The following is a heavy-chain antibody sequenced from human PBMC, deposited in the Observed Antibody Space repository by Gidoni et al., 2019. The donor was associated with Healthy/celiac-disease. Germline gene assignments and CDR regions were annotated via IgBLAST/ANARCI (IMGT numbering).Heavy chain of an antibody. Sequence: QVQLVESGGGVVKPGRSLRLSCAASGFTFSSYAMHWVRQAPGKGLEWVAVISYDGSNKYYADSVKGRFTISRDNSKNTLYLQMNSLRAEDTAVYYCARDKLEQGLEPTRILDYWGQGTLVTVSS. CDR1: GFTFSSYA. V-gene: IGHV3-30-3*01. D-gene: IGHD1-1*01. J-gene: IGHJ4*02. CDR3: ARDKLEQGLEPTRILDY. CDR2: ISYDGSNK.